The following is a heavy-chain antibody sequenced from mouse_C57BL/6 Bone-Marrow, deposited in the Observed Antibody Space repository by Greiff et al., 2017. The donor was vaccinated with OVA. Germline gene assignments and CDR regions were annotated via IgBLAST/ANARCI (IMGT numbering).Heavy chain of an antibody. CDR3: ARTYYDPSYYAMDY. J-gene: IGHJ4*01. CDR2: IWCGGST. D-gene: IGHD2-4*01. CDR1: GFSLTSYG. Sequence: VQLQESGPGLVQPSQSLSITCTVSGFSLTSYGVHWVRPSPGQGPEWLGVIWCGGSTDFHAAFISRLSISKDKSKSQVFFKMNSLQAYDTAIFYFARTYYDPSYYAMDYWGQGTSVTVSS. V-gene: IGHV2-2*01.